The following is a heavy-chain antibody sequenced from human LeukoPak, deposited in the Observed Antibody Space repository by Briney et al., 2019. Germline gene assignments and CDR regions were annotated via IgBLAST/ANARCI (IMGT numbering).Heavy chain of an antibody. J-gene: IGHJ3*02. CDR3: ARFNCSGGSCYGPQGAFDI. CDR2: TYYSGST. CDR1: GGSISSYY. V-gene: IGHV4-59*12. Sequence: SETLSLTCTVSGGSISSYYWSWIRQPPGKGLEWIGYTYYSGSTYYNPSLKSRVTISVDTSKNQFSLKLSSVTAADTAVYYCARFNCSGGSCYGPQGAFDIWGQGTMVTVSS. D-gene: IGHD2-15*01.